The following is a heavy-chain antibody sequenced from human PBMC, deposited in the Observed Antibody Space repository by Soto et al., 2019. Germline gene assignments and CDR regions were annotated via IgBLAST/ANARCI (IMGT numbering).Heavy chain of an antibody. Sequence: QVQLVQSGAEVKKPGSSVKVSCKASGGTFSSYPISWVRQAPGQGLEWMGRIIPILGIANYAQKFQGRVTITADKSTSTAYMELSSLRAEETAVYYCARVGYSRGWYLKGFGAFDIWGQGTMVTVSP. V-gene: IGHV1-69*02. J-gene: IGHJ3*02. D-gene: IGHD6-19*01. CDR1: GGTFSSYP. CDR3: ARVGYSRGWYLKGFGAFDI. CDR2: IIPILGIA.